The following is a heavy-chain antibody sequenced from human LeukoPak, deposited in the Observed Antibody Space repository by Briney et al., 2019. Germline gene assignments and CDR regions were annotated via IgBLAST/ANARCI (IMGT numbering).Heavy chain of an antibody. CDR2: IYTSGST. V-gene: IGHV4-61*02. CDR3: ARGGGYYFGYYYYMDV. Sequence: SETLFLTCTVSGGSISSGSYYWSWIRQPAGKGLEWIGRIYTSGSTNYNPSLKSRVTISVDTSKNQFSLKLSSVTAADTAVYYCARGGGYYFGYYYYMDVWGKGTTVTISS. J-gene: IGHJ6*03. CDR1: GGSISSGSYY. D-gene: IGHD3-22*01.